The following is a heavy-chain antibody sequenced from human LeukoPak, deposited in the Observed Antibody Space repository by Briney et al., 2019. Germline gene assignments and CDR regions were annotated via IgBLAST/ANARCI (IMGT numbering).Heavy chain of an antibody. V-gene: IGHV1-2*02. CDR3: ARDNSVEDTAWWFDP. D-gene: IGHD4-23*01. CDR2: INPNSGDT. CDR1: GYTFTGYY. J-gene: IGHJ5*02. Sequence: ASVKVSCKASGYTFTGYYMHWVRQAPGQGLEWMGWINPNSGDTDYAQKFQGRVTMTRDMSTSTDYMELSSLRSEDTAVYYCARDNSVEDTAWWFDPWGQGTLVTVSS.